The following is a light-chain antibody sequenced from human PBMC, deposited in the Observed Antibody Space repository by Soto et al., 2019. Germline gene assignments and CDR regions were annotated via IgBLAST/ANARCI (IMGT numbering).Light chain of an antibody. CDR2: GAS. J-gene: IGKJ5*01. CDR3: QQYNNWPFS. CDR1: QSVSSSH. Sequence: ESVLTQSPGTLSLSPGEIATLSCRASQSVSSSHLAWYQQKPGQAPRLLIFGASSRATGIPDRFSGSGSGTDFTLTISRLEPEDSAVYFCQQYNNWPFSFGQGTRLEIK. V-gene: IGKV3-20*01.